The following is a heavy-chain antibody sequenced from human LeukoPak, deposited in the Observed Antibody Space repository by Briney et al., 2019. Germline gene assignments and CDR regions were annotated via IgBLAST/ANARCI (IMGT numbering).Heavy chain of an antibody. Sequence: ETLSLTCTVSGGSISSYYWSWIRQPAGKGLEWIGRIHTSGSTNYNPSLKSRVTMSVDTPKNQFSLKVTSVTAADTAVYYCARAWQWLPLDSWGQGTLVTVSS. CDR3: ARAWQWLPLDS. CDR2: IHTSGST. J-gene: IGHJ4*02. D-gene: IGHD6-19*01. CDR1: GGSISSYY. V-gene: IGHV4-4*07.